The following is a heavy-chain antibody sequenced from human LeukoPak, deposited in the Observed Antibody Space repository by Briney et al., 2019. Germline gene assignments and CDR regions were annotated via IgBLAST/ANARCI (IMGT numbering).Heavy chain of an antibody. Sequence: GGSLRLSCAASGFTFSSYEMNWVRQAPGRGLEWVSYISSSGSTIYYADSVKGRFTISRDNAKNSLYLQMNSLRAEDTAVYYCARDPIAAAGTAQADWGQGTLVTVSS. J-gene: IGHJ4*02. V-gene: IGHV3-48*03. CDR2: ISSSGSTI. CDR1: GFTFSSYE. CDR3: ARDPIAAAGTAQAD. D-gene: IGHD6-13*01.